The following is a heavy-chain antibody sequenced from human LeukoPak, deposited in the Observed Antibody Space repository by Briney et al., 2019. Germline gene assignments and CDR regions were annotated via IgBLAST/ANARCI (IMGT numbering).Heavy chain of an antibody. D-gene: IGHD7-27*01. Sequence: PGGALKLSCAASGFTFSSYTMNWVRQAPGKGLEWVSSISSSSSYIYYADSLKGRFTISRDNAKNSLYLQMNSLRAEDTAVYYCARELGAFDIWGQGTMVTVSS. CDR3: ARELGAFDI. J-gene: IGHJ3*02. CDR1: GFTFSSYT. CDR2: ISSSSSYI. V-gene: IGHV3-21*01.